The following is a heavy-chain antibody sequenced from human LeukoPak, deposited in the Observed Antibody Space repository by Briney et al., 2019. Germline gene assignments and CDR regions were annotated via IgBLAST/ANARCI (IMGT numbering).Heavy chain of an antibody. J-gene: IGHJ4*02. CDR3: AKDRLLNCRGDCYIFDY. CDR1: GFKFSSYS. D-gene: IGHD2-21*02. CDR2: ISGSGDST. Sequence: GGSLRLSCAASGFKFSSYSMNWVRQTPGKGLEWVSSISGSGDSTFYADSVKGRFSISRDNSKNTLYLQVNGLRTEDTAVYYCAKDRLLNCRGDCYIFDYWGQGTVVTVSS. V-gene: IGHV3-23*01.